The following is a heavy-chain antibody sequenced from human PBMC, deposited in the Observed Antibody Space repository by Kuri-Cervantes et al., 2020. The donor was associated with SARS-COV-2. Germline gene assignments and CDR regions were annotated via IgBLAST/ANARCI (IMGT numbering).Heavy chain of an antibody. CDR3: ARVLGGSNFGALDV. V-gene: IGHV3-52*01. D-gene: IGHD3-16*01. CDR1: GFTFMSTW. Sequence: LSLTCAASGFTFMSTWMQWVCQAPEKGLEWVADIKCDGTEKHCVDSVKGRFTISRDNAENSLYLQMNSLRAEDTAMYYCARVLGGSNFGALDVWGQGTTVTVSS. J-gene: IGHJ6*02. CDR2: IKCDGTEK.